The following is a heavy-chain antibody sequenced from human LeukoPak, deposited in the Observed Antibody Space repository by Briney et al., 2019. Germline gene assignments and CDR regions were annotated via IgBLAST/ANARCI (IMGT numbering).Heavy chain of an antibody. CDR3: ARDDTDFWSGYYKAFDI. CDR2: ISSSSSTI. CDR1: GFTFSSYS. Sequence: PGGSLRLSCAASGFTFSSYSMNWVRQAPGKGLEWVSYISSSSSTIYYADSVKGRFTICRDNAKNSLYLQMNSLRAEDTAVYYCARDDTDFWSGYYKAFDIWGQGTLVAVSS. D-gene: IGHD3-3*01. J-gene: IGHJ3*02. V-gene: IGHV3-48*01.